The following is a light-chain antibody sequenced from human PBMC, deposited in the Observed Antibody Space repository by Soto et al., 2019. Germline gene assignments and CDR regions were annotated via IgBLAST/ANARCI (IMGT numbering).Light chain of an antibody. CDR2: SNN. Sequence: QLVLTQPPSASGTPGQRVTISCSGSSSNIGSDIVNWYQQLPGMAPKLLIYSNNQRPSGVPDRFSGSKSGTSASLAISGLQSEDEADYYCAAWDGSLNGWVFGGGTKLTVL. V-gene: IGLV1-44*01. J-gene: IGLJ3*02. CDR1: SSNIGSDI. CDR3: AAWDGSLNGWV.